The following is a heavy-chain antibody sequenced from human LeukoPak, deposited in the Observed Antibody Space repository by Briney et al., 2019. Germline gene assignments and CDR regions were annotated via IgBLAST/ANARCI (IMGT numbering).Heavy chain of an antibody. CDR1: GFTFSTCA. Sequence: GGSLRLSCAASGFTFSTCAMSWVRQAPGKGLEWVAGIGYGGSHTYYADSVKGRFTISRDNSKSALYLQMNGLTAEDTALYYCARRLVTAGITDFFDSWGQGTLVSVSS. CDR2: IGYGGSHT. D-gene: IGHD2-2*01. V-gene: IGHV3-23*01. J-gene: IGHJ4*02. CDR3: ARRLVTAGITDFFDS.